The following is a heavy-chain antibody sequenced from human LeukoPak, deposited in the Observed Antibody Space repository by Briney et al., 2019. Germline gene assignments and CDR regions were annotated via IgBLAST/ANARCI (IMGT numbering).Heavy chain of an antibody. V-gene: IGHV3-49*03. D-gene: IGHD6-13*01. J-gene: IGHJ4*02. CDR1: GFTFGDYA. CDR3: AKVNGMAAAVNFDY. Sequence: GGSLRLSCTPSGFTFGDYAMSWFRQAPGKGPEWVGFIRSKGYGGTTEYAASVKGRFIISRDDSKSIAYLQMNSLRAEDTAVYYCAKVNGMAAAVNFDYWGQGTLVTVSS. CDR2: IRSKGYGGTT.